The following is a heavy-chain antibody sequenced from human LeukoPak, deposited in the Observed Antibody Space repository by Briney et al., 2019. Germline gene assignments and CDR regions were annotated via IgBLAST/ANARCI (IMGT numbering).Heavy chain of an antibody. CDR3: ARDGHEDGMDV. CDR2: IIPNFGTA. Sequence: ASVKVSCKASRGTFSRSAFGWVRQAPGQGLEWMGGIIPNFGTANYAQKFQGRVTITAEESTTTVYLELRSLRSEDTAIYYCARDGHEDGMDVWGQGTTVTVSS. CDR1: RGTFSRSA. J-gene: IGHJ6*02. V-gene: IGHV1-69*13.